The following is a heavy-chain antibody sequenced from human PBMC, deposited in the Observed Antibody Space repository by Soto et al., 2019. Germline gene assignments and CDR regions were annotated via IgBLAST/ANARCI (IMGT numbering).Heavy chain of an antibody. Sequence: QVQLQESGPGLVKPSQTLSLTCTVSGGSTSSDNYWSWIRQPPGKGLEWIGHIYYSGNTDYNPSRKSRLATSIDTSKNQFSLKLSSVTAADTAVYFCAREGGESSDGLYYFDSWGQGSLVTVSS. CDR1: GGSTSSDNY. D-gene: IGHD3-16*01. V-gene: IGHV4-30-4*01. CDR3: AREGGESSDGLYYFDS. J-gene: IGHJ4*02. CDR2: IYYSGNT.